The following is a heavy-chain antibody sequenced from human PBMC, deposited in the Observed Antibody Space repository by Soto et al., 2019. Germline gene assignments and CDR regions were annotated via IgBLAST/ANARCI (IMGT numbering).Heavy chain of an antibody. CDR1: GYTFTSYG. J-gene: IGHJ4*02. CDR2: ISAYNGNT. V-gene: IGHV1-18*01. D-gene: IGHD6-13*01. CDR3: ARVGPSSWYRTLFDY. Sequence: QVQLVQSGAEVKKPGASVKVSCKASGYTFTSYGISWVRQAPGQGLEWMGWISAYNGNTNYAQKLQGRVTMTTDTSTSADYVERRSLRSDTAVYYCARVGPSSWYRTLFDYWGQGTLVTVSS.